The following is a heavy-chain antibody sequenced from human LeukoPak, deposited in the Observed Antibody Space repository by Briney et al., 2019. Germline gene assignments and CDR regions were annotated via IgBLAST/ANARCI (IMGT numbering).Heavy chain of an antibody. D-gene: IGHD1-1*01. CDR1: GFTFSSYS. CDR3: AGTGTTRAFDI. J-gene: IGHJ3*02. CDR2: ISSSSSTI. V-gene: IGHV3-48*01. Sequence: GGSLRLSCAAPGFTFSSYSMNWVRQAPGKGLEWVSYISSSSSTIYYADSVKGRFTISRDNAKNSLYLQMNSLRAEDTAVYYCAGTGTTRAFDIWGQGTMVTVSS.